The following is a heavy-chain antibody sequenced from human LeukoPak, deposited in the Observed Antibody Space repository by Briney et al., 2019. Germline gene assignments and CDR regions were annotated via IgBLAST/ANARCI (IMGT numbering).Heavy chain of an antibody. V-gene: IGHV1-8*02. CDR1: GYLFTAQF. CDR3: ARGPLRNDYVWGSYRPRTSYYFDY. D-gene: IGHD3-16*02. Sequence: GASVKVSCKTSGYLFTAQFMHWVRQAPGQGLEWMGWMNPNSGNTGYAQKFQGRVTMTRNTSISTAYMELSSLRSEDTAVYYCARGPLRNDYVWGSYRPRTSYYFDYWGQGTLVTVSS. J-gene: IGHJ4*02. CDR2: MNPNSGNT.